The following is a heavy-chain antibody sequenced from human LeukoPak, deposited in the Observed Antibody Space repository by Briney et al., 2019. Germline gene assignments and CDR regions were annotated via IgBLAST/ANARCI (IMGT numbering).Heavy chain of an antibody. J-gene: IGHJ4*02. CDR2: ISTSSGYI. Sequence: PGGSLRLSCAASGFTFSGYSMNWVRQAPGKGLEWVSSISTSSGYISYADSVKGRFTISRDNPKNSLYLQMTSLRADDTAVYYCARHSVGSGWFKGPQYFDFWGQGTLVTVSS. CDR3: ARHSVGSGWFKGPQYFDF. D-gene: IGHD6-19*01. CDR1: GFTFSGYS. V-gene: IGHV3-21*01.